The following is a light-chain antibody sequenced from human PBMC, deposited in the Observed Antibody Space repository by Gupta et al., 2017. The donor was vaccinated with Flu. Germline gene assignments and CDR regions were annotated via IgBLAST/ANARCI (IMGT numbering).Light chain of an antibody. V-gene: IGLV1-47*01. J-gene: IGLJ3*02. Sequence: RITMCCAGSSSNIGGNYVGWYQKMAGKAPKLLIYWNNQRPAGVPDRFSASKAGTSASLALSGLRSEDEADYYCASWEDSLSGWVFGGGTKMTVL. CDR2: WNN. CDR1: SSNIGGNY. CDR3: ASWEDSLSGWV.